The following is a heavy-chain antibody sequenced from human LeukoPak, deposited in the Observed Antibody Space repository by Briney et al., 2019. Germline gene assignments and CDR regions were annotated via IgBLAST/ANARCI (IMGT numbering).Heavy chain of an antibody. Sequence: GGSLTLTCEASGFPFSSFSLHWVRQAPGKGLEWVAVMSYDGSTKYYADSVKGRFTISRDNSKNTLFLQMNSLRAEDTALYYCATYSTSWTSFDSSGQRTLVTVSS. V-gene: IGHV3-30-3*01. J-gene: IGHJ4*02. CDR1: GFPFSSFS. CDR2: MSYDGSTK. D-gene: IGHD6-13*01. CDR3: ATYSTSWTSFDS.